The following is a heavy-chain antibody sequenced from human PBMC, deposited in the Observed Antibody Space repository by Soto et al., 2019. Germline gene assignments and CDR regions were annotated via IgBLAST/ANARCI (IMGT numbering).Heavy chain of an antibody. CDR3: ARGSGYDAAFDY. D-gene: IGHD5-12*01. CDR2: INHSGST. V-gene: IGHV4-34*01. CDR1: GGSFSGYY. J-gene: IGHJ4*02. Sequence: PSETLSLTCAVYGGSFSGYYWSWIRQPPGKGLEWIGEINHSGSTNYNPSLKSRVTISVDTSKNQFSPKLSSVTAADTAVYYCARGSGYDAAFDYWGQGTLVTVSS.